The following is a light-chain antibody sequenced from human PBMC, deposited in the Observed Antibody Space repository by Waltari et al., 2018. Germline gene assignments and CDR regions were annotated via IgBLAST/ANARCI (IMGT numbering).Light chain of an antibody. CDR2: LNSDGSH. Sequence: QLVLTQSPSASASLGASIKLTCTLSSGHNSFAIPWHQQQPEKGPRFLMKLNSDGSHTKGDDIPDRFSGSSSGSERYLTISGLQSDDEADYFCQSWATGINVFGAGTRVTVL. J-gene: IGLJ6*01. CDR1: SGHNSFA. V-gene: IGLV4-69*01. CDR3: QSWATGINV.